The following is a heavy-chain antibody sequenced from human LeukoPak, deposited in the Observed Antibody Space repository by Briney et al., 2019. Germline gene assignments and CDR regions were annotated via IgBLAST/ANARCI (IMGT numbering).Heavy chain of an antibody. CDR2: ISSSSSYT. CDR1: GFTFSDYY. J-gene: IGHJ4*02. D-gene: IGHD3-10*01. V-gene: IGHV3-11*06. Sequence: KSGGSLRLSCAASGFTFSDYYMSWIRQAPGKGLEWVSYISSSSSYTNYADSVKGRFTISSDNAKNSLYLQMNSLRAEDTAVYYCARLLLLWFGEYAPFDYWGQGTLVTVSS. CDR3: ARLLLLWFGEYAPFDY.